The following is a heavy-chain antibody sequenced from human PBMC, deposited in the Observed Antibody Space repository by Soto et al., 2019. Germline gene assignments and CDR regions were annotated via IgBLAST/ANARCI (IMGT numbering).Heavy chain of an antibody. V-gene: IGHV4-59*01. CDR1: GGSISSYY. Sequence: SETLSLTCTVSGGSISSYYWSWIRQPPGKGLEWIGYIYYSGSTNYNPSLKSRVTISVDTSKNQFSLKLSSMTAADTAVYYCARVLANYGMDVWGQGTTVTVSS. CDR3: ARVLANYGMDV. CDR2: IYYSGST. J-gene: IGHJ6*02.